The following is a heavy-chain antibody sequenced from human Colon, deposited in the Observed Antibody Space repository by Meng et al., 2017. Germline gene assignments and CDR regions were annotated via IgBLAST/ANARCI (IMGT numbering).Heavy chain of an antibody. CDR3: ARDDQITMFDY. CDR2: INPSGGSP. CDR1: GYTFTSYY. J-gene: IGHJ4*01. Sequence: ASVKVSCKASGYTFTSYYMHWVRQAPGQGLEWMGIINPSGGSPSYAQKFQGRVTMTRDTSTSTVYMELSSLRSEDTAVYYCARDDQITMFDYWGQGTLVTVSS. V-gene: IGHV1-46*01. D-gene: IGHD3-10*01.